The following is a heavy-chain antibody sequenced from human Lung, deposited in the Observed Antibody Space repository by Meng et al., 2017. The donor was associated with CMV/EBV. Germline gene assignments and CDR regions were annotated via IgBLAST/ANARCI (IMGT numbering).Heavy chain of an antibody. CDR3: ARGIVIAVAGTGVDY. V-gene: IGHV1-18*01. J-gene: IGHJ4*02. CDR1: GYTFTSYG. Sequence: ASVXVSCKASGYTFTSYGISWVRQAPGQGLEWMGWISAYNGNTNYAQKLQGRVTMTTDTSTSTAYMELRSLRSDDTAVYYCARGIVIAVAGTGVDYWAQGTXVTVSS. D-gene: IGHD6-19*01. CDR2: ISAYNGNT.